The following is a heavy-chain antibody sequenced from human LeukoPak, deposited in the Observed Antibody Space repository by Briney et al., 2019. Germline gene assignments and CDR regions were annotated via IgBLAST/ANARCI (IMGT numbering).Heavy chain of an antibody. CDR1: GFTFSSFG. CDR2: IRYDGTNK. J-gene: IGHJ4*02. D-gene: IGHD3-10*01. Sequence: GGSLRLSCAASGFTFSSFGMHCIRYDGTNKYYADSVKGRFTISRDNSKNTLYLQMNSLRAGDTAVYYCAKARSMDLWTVPFDHWGQGTLVTVSS. CDR3: AKARSMDLWTVPFDH. V-gene: IGHV3-30*02.